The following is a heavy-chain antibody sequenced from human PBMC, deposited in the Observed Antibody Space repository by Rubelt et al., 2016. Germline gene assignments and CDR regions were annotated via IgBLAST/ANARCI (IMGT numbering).Heavy chain of an antibody. J-gene: IGHJ5*02. CDR1: GGSINNYY. D-gene: IGHD2-15*01. V-gene: IGHV4-59*08. CDR2: IYYSGST. CDR3: SGQGTIAGSQGWFDR. Sequence: QVQLQESGPGLVKPLETLSLTCTVSGGSINNYYWSWIRQPPGKGLEWVGSIYYSGSTTYNPSLPSRLTISIDTSGNQFSLRLSSVTAADTALYYCSGQGTIAGSQGWFDRWGQGTLVTVSS.